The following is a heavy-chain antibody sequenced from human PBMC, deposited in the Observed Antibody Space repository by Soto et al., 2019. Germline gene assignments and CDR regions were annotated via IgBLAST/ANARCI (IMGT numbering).Heavy chain of an antibody. CDR3: ARAGFTRGYSYGQPHYYYYGMDV. CDR1: GYTFTSYG. V-gene: IGHV1-18*01. CDR2: ISAYNGNT. Sequence: QVQLVQSGAEVKKPGASVKVSCKASGYTFTSYGISWVRQAPGQGLEWMGWISAYNGNTNYAQKLQGRVTMTTDTPTSTAYMELRSLRSDDTAVYYCARAGFTRGYSYGQPHYYYYGMDVWGQGTTVTVSS. J-gene: IGHJ6*02. D-gene: IGHD5-18*01.